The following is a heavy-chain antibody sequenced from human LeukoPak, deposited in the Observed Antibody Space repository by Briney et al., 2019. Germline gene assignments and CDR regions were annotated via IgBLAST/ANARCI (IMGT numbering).Heavy chain of an antibody. D-gene: IGHD2-15*01. CDR2: ISNSGSYI. J-gene: IGHJ4*02. Sequence: GGSLRLSCAASGFIFSSYSMNWVRQAPGKGLEWVSFISNSGSYIYYADSVKGRFTISRDNAKNSLYLQMNSLSAEDTALYFCARDPGCSFYFDYWGQGILVTVSS. V-gene: IGHV3-21*06. CDR3: ARDPGCSFYFDY. CDR1: GFIFSSYS.